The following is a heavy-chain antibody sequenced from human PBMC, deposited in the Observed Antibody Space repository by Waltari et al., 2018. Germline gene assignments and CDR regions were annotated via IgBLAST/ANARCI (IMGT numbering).Heavy chain of an antibody. CDR1: GFTFSRFW. V-gene: IGHV3-74*03. CDR3: ARAGLLGAFDV. Sequence: EVQLVESGGGLVQPGGSLRLSCAASGFTFSRFWIHWVRQFPGKGLMWVSRINNDGSSTVYADSVKGRFTISRDDAKNTVSLQMNNLSAEDTALYYCARAGLLGAFDVWGQGTMVTVSS. CDR2: INNDGSST. J-gene: IGHJ3*01. D-gene: IGHD2-15*01.